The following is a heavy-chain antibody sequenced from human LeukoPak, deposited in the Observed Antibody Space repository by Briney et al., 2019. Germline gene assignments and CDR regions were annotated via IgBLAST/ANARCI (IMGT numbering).Heavy chain of an antibody. V-gene: IGHV3-7*01. CDR3: ARSEPQTSYYDFWSGYPYYFDY. D-gene: IGHD3-3*01. CDR2: IKQDGSEK. Sequence: GGSLRLSCAASGFTFSNYWMSWVRQAPGKGLEWVANIKQDGSEKYYVDSVKGRFTISRDNAKNSLYLQMNSLRAEDTAVYYCARSEPQTSYYDFWSGYPYYFDYWGQGTLVTVSS. CDR1: GFTFSNYW. J-gene: IGHJ4*02.